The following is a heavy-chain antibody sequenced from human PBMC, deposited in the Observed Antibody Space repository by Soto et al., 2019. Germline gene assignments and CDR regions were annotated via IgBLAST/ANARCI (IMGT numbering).Heavy chain of an antibody. D-gene: IGHD3-22*01. V-gene: IGHV1-3*01. CDR3: ARDREDYYDSSGPTGY. Sequence: QVQLVQSGAEVKKPGASVKVSCKASGYTFTSYAMHWVRQAPGQRLEWMGWINAGNGNTKYSQKFQGRVTITRDTSASTAYMELSSLRSEDTAVYYCARDREDYYDSSGPTGYWGQGTLVTVSS. CDR1: GYTFTSYA. J-gene: IGHJ4*02. CDR2: INAGNGNT.